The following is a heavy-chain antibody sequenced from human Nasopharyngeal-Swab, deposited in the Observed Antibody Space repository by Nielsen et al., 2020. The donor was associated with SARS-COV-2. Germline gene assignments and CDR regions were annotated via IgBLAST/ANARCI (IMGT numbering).Heavy chain of an antibody. CDR3: ARDPQYWSGYSYFDY. CDR1: GFTFSSYW. D-gene: IGHD3-3*01. J-gene: IGHJ4*02. CDR2: INSDGSST. V-gene: IGHV3-74*01. Sequence: GESLKISCAASGFTFSSYWMHWVRQAPGKGLVWVSRINSDGSSTSYADSVKGRFTISRDNANNTLYLQMNSLRDEDTAVYYCARDPQYWSGYSYFDYWGQGTLVTVSS.